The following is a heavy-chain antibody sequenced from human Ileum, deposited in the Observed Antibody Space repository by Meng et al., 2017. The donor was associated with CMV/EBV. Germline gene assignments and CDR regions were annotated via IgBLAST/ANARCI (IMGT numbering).Heavy chain of an antibody. V-gene: IGHV3-7*01. J-gene: IGHJ3*02. CDR1: GFTFSNYW. CDR3: ARDPYIKAFDI. D-gene: IGHD4-11*01. CDR2: IKEDGSQK. Sequence: GESLKISCVASGFTFSNYWTTWLRQAPGRGLELVAHIKEDGSQKDYVDSVKGRFTISRDNTKNSLYLQMNSLRGEDTAVCYGARDPYIKAFDIWGQGTVVTVSS.